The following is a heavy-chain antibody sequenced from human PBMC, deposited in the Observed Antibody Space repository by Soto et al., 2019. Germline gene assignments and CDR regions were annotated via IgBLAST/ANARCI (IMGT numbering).Heavy chain of an antibody. CDR1: GFTFSTYA. CDR2: IQGRDDTT. J-gene: IGHJ4*02. D-gene: IGHD2-2*01. Sequence: EVQLLESGGGLVQPGGSLTLSCAASGFTFSTYAMGWVRQAPGKGLEWVSTIQGRDDTTFYADSVRGRFTISRDNSKNTMSLQMNTLRGDDTALYYCAKETDPRCCYGVDYWGQGALVTVSS. CDR3: AKETDPRCCYGVDY. V-gene: IGHV3-23*01.